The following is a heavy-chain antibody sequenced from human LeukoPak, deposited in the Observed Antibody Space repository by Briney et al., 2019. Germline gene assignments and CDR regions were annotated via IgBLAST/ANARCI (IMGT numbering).Heavy chain of an antibody. CDR2: IYPGDSDT. J-gene: IGHJ4*02. D-gene: IGHD1-26*01. CDR3: ARLIVGAIGVDY. Sequence: GGSLQISCKGSGYSFTNSWIGWVRQVRGKGREWMGIIYPGDSDTRYSPSFQGQVTISADKSISTAYLQWSSLKASDTAMYYCARLIVGAIGVDYWGQGTLVTVSS. CDR1: GYSFTNSW. V-gene: IGHV5-51*01.